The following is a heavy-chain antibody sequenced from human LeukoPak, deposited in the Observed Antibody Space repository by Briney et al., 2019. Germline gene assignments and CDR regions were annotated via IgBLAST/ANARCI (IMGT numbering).Heavy chain of an antibody. D-gene: IGHD2-2*01. J-gene: IGHJ4*02. Sequence: SSETLSLTCAVYGGSFSGYYWSWIRQPPGKGLEWIGEINHSGSTNYNPTLKSRVTISVDTSKNQFSLRLSSVTAADTAVFYCASLYCSSTSCYFDYWGQGALLTVSS. CDR2: INHSGST. CDR1: GGSFSGYY. V-gene: IGHV4-34*01. CDR3: ASLYCSSTSCYFDY.